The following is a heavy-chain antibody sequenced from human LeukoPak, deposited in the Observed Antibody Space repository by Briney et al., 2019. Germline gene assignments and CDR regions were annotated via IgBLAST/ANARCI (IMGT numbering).Heavy chain of an antibody. D-gene: IGHD6-6*01. J-gene: IGHJ6*03. CDR2: IYSGGST. CDR1: GFTVSSNY. Sequence: GGSLRLSCAASGFTVSSNYMSWVRQAPGKGLEWVSVIYSGGSTYYADSVKGRFTISRDNSKNTLYLQMNSLRAEDTAVYYCARVLAARRSWYYYYMDVWGKGTTVTVSS. CDR3: ARVLAARRSWYYYYMDV. V-gene: IGHV3-66*02.